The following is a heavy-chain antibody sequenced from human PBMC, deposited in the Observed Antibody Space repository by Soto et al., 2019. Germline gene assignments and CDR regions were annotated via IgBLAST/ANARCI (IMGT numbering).Heavy chain of an antibody. CDR3: ARDWSRYFDSSGLMWFY. D-gene: IGHD3-22*01. Sequence: AAVKVSCKASGYTFNYYGISWVRQAPGQGLEWVGWISAHNGDTKYAQNLQGRLTLTTDTSTSTAYMELTSLTSDDTAVYYCARDWSRYFDSSGLMWFYWGQGTLVTVSS. CDR1: GYTFNYYG. J-gene: IGHJ4*02. CDR2: ISAHNGDT. V-gene: IGHV1-18*04.